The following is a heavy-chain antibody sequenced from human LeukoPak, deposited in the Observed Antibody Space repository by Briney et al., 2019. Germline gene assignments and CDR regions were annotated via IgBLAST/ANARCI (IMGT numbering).Heavy chain of an antibody. J-gene: IGHJ4*02. CDR2: IKSKTFGGTT. D-gene: IGHD5-24*01. Sequence: GGPLRLSCAASGCTLSNAWMSWVRQAPGKGLEWVGRIKSKTFGGTTDYAAPVTGRFTISRDDSENTVHLQMNSLRTEDTAMYYCTTDGGRSDGWPYYFHYWGQGTLVTVSS. CDR3: TTDGGRSDGWPYYFHY. CDR1: GCTLSNAW. V-gene: IGHV3-15*01.